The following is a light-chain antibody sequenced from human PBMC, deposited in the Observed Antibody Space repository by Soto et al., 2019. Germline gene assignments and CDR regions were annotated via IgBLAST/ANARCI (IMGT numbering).Light chain of an antibody. CDR2: DVS. V-gene: IGLV2-14*01. J-gene: IGLJ2*01. CDR1: SSDVGAYNY. CDR3: SSYTTRTTLEV. Sequence: QSVLTQPASVSGSPGQSITISCTGTSSDVGAYNYVSWYQQHPGKAPKLMIYDVSNRPSGVSNRFSGSKSGNTASLTISGLQAEDEADYYCSSYTTRTTLEVFGGGTKLTVL.